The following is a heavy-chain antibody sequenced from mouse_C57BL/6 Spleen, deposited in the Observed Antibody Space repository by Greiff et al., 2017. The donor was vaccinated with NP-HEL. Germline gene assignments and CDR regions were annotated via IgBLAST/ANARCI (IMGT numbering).Heavy chain of an antibody. J-gene: IGHJ2*01. Sequence: VQLQQSGAELVRPGTSVKVSCKASGYAFTNYLIEWVKQRPGQGLEWIGVINPGSGGTNYNEKFKGKATLTADKSSSTAYMQLSSLTSEDSAVYFCAREDSNLYYFDYWGQGTTLTVSS. CDR2: INPGSGGT. CDR3: AREDSNLYYFDY. V-gene: IGHV1-54*01. D-gene: IGHD2-5*01. CDR1: GYAFTNYL.